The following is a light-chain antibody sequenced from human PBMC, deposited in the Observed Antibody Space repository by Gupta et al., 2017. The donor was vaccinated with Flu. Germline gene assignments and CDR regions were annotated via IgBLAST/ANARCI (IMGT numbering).Light chain of an antibody. CDR3: QSSDSSGTYYV. CDR2: KDS. J-gene: IGLJ1*01. Sequence: QTVSSTCAGDKARNQYAYWYQQKPGQAPVVVIYKDSERPSGVPERFSGSKSRTTVTLTISGVQAEDEADYYCQSSDSSGTYYVFGSGTKVTVL. CDR1: KARNQY. V-gene: IGLV3-25*03.